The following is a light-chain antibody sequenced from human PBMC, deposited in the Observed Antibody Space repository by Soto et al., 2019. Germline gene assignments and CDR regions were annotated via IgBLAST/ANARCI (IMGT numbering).Light chain of an antibody. Sequence: QSALTQPRSVSGSPGQSVTISCTGTISDVGGYNYVSWYQQHPAKAPKLLIYDVTKRPSGVPDRFSGSKSGNTASLIISGLQAEDEADYYCCSYAGTHTLYVFGTGTKVTVL. CDR3: CSYAGTHTLYV. CDR2: DVT. CDR1: ISDVGGYNY. V-gene: IGLV2-11*01. J-gene: IGLJ1*01.